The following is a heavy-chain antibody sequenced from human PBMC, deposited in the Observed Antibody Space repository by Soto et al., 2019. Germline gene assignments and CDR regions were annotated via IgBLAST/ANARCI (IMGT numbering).Heavy chain of an antibody. CDR1: GFTFSNSW. V-gene: IGHV3-74*01. D-gene: IGHD6-19*01. Sequence: EVQLVESGGGLVQPGGSLRLSCAASGFTFSNSWMYWVRQAPGKGLVWVSRMNTDGSTTSYADSVKGRFTISRYNAKNTLYLQRNSLRAEDTAVYYCARYTSGAGDYWGQGTLVTVSS. J-gene: IGHJ4*02. CDR3: ARYTSGAGDY. CDR2: MNTDGSTT.